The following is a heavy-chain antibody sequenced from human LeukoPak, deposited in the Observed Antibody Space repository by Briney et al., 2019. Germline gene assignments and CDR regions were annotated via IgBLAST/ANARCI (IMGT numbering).Heavy chain of an antibody. CDR1: GGSIRSGDYY. D-gene: IGHD3-22*01. J-gene: IGHJ4*02. CDR3: ARAYDSSGYYYYYYFDY. V-gene: IGHV4-31*01. Sequence: PSETLSLTCTVSGGSIRSGDYYWSWIRQRPGKGLEWIGYINHSGNTYYNPSLKSPAIISIDTSENQFSVKLTSVTAADTAIYYCARAYDSSGYYYYYYFDYWGKGTLVTVSS. CDR2: INHSGNT.